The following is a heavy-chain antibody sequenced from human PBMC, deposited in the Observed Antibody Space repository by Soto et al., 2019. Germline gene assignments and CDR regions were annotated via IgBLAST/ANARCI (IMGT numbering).Heavy chain of an antibody. D-gene: IGHD6-6*01. V-gene: IGHV1-2*04. J-gene: IGHJ4*02. CDR2: INPNSGGT. CDR3: ARTPAIAARHFDY. CDR1: GYTFTGYY. Sequence: ASVEVSCKXSGYTFTGYYMHWVRQAPGQGLEWMGWINPNSGGTNYAQKFQGWVTMTRDTSISTAYMELSRLRSDDTAVYYCARTPAIAARHFDYWGQGTLVTVSS.